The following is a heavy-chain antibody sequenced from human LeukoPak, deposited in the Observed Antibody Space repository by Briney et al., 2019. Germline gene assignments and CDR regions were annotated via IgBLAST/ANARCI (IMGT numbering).Heavy chain of an antibody. CDR3: ARGPKTYYYDSSGYYYY. CDR2: IIPIFGTA. CDR1: GGTFSSYA. D-gene: IGHD3-22*01. V-gene: IGHV1-69*05. Sequence: SSVKVSCKASGGTFSSYAISWVRQAPGQGLEWMGGIIPIFGTANYAQKFQGRVTITTDESTSTAYMELSSLRSDDTAVYYCARGPKTYYYDSSGYYYYWGQGTLVTVSS. J-gene: IGHJ4*02.